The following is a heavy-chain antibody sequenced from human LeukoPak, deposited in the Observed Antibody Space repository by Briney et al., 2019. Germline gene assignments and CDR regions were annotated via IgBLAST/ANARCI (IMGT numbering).Heavy chain of an antibody. CDR3: ARDPGSYFYYYYGMDV. V-gene: IGHV1-2*02. CDR2: INPNSGGT. J-gene: IGHJ6*02. Sequence: GASVKVSCKASGYTFTGYYMHWVRQAPGQGLEWMGWINPNSGGTNYAQKFQGRVTMTRDTSISTAYMELSWLRSDDTAVYYCARDPGSYFYYYYGMDVWGQGTTVTVSS. CDR1: GYTFTGYY. D-gene: IGHD1-26*01.